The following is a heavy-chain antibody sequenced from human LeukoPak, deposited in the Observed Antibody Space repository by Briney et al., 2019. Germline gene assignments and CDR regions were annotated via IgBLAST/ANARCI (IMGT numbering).Heavy chain of an antibody. CDR1: GFTFRDYG. Sequence: GGSLRLSCEGSGFTFRDYGMNWVRQAPGKGLEWVSGINTNGRSTYYADSVEGRFTIFRDNSNNTMYLEMNSLRSEDTAVYYCAREDIVVVPAARANYYYYYMDVWGKGTTVTVSS. V-gene: IGHV3-23*01. CDR2: INTNGRST. J-gene: IGHJ6*03. D-gene: IGHD2-2*01. CDR3: AREDIVVVPAARANYYYYYMDV.